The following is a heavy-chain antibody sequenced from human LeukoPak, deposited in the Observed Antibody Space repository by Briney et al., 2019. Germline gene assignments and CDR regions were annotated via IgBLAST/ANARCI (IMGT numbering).Heavy chain of an antibody. V-gene: IGHV3-21*01. Sequence: PGGSLRLSCAASGFTFSSYSMNWVRQAPGKGLEWVSSISSSSSYIYYADSVKGRFTISRDNAKNSLYLQMNSLRAEDTAVYYCARDLSPITAQAGATRCDYWGQGTLVTVSS. D-gene: IGHD5-24*01. J-gene: IGHJ4*02. CDR2: ISSSSSYI. CDR3: ARDLSPITAQAGATRCDY. CDR1: GFTFSSYS.